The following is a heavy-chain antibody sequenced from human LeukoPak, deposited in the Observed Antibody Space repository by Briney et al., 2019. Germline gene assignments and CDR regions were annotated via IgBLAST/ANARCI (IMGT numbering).Heavy chain of an antibody. J-gene: IGHJ4*02. D-gene: IGHD3-9*01. CDR3: ARAGRFDVLRYFDWLFSLVLDY. CDR1: GYTFTSYD. Sequence: ASVKVSCKASGYTFTSYDINWVRQATGQGLEWMGWMNPNSGNTGYAQKFQGRVTMTRNTSISTAYMELSSLRSEDTAVYYCARAGRFDVLRYFDWLFSLVLDYWGQGTLVTVSS. V-gene: IGHV1-8*01. CDR2: MNPNSGNT.